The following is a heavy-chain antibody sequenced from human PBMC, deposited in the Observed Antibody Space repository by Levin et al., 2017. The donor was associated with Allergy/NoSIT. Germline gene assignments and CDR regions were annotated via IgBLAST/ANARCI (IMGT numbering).Heavy chain of an antibody. V-gene: IGHV4-39*07. J-gene: IGHJ4*02. CDR1: GDSIRSSNHY. D-gene: IGHD2-15*01. Sequence: SCTVSGDSIRSSNHYWGWIRQPPGKGLEWIGCIYYSGIADYSPSLKSRVTFSVDTSKNQFSLKLTSVTAADTAVYYCAREVGRSGYFDYWGQGTLATVSS. CDR2: IYYSGIA. CDR3: AREVGRSGYFDY.